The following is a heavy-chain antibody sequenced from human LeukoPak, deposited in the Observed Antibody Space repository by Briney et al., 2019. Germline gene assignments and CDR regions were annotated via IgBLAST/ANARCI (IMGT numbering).Heavy chain of an antibody. J-gene: IGHJ5*02. Sequence: ASVKVSCKASGYTFTSYDINWVRQATGQGLEWMGWMNPNSGNTGYAQKFQGRVTMTRNTSISTAYMELSSLRSEDTAVYYCARGLSQWLVARRFDPWGQGTLVTVSS. D-gene: IGHD6-19*01. V-gene: IGHV1-8*01. CDR2: MNPNSGNT. CDR3: ARGLSQWLVARRFDP. CDR1: GYTFTSYD.